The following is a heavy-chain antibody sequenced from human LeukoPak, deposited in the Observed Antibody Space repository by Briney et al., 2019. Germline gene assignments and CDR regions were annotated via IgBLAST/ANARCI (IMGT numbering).Heavy chain of an antibody. CDR2: ISAFNGNT. CDR3: ASSRLGNSYNYFGMDV. D-gene: IGHD3-16*01. CDR1: RYSFTNYA. Sequence: ASLKVSCKAFRYSFTNYAFSWVRRAPGQGLEWMGWISAFNGNTNYAQKFQGRVTVTTDTSTSTSYMELRSLRSEDTAVYYCASSRLGNSYNYFGMDVWGQGTTVTVSS. J-gene: IGHJ6*02. V-gene: IGHV1-18*01.